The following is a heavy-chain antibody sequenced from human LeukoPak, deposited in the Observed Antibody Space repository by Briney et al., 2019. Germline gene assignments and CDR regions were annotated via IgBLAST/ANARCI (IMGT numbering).Heavy chain of an antibody. D-gene: IGHD2-15*01. CDR2: IYHSGST. CDR3: ARDLYVEGYCSGGSCSALDY. V-gene: IGHV4-4*02. J-gene: IGHJ4*02. Sequence: PSETLSLTCAVSGGSISSSNWWSWVRQPPGKGLEWIGEIYHSGSTNYNPSLKSRVTISVDKSKNQFSLKLSSVTAADTAVYYCARDLYVEGYCSGGSCSALDYWGQGTLVTVSS. CDR1: GGSISSSNW.